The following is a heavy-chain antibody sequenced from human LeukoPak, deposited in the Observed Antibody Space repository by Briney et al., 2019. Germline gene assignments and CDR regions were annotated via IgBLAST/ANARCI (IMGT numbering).Heavy chain of an antibody. V-gene: IGHV3-53*01. CDR1: GFTVSSNY. D-gene: IGHD6-25*01. CDR3: ARERLRGYYYYGMDV. CDR2: IYSGGST. Sequence: GGSLRLSCAASGFTVSSNYMSWVRQAPGKGLEWVSVIYSGGSTYYADSVKGRFTISRDNSKNTLYLQMNSLRAEDTAVYYCARERLRGYYYYGMDVWGQGTTVTVSS. J-gene: IGHJ6*02.